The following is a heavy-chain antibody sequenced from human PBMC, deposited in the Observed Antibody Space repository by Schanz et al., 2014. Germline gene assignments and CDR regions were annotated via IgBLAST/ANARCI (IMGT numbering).Heavy chain of an antibody. CDR2: IYYNGTNK. Sequence: QVQLVESGGGVVQPGRSLRLSCAASGFNFSNYDIHWVRQAPGKGLEWVALIYYNGTNKYYADSVKGRFTISRDNSNNTVYLQMNTLRAEDTAVYYCAREFVNWGQGTLVTVSS. V-gene: IGHV3-33*08. CDR3: AREFVN. CDR1: GFNFSNYD. D-gene: IGHD2-21*01. J-gene: IGHJ1*01.